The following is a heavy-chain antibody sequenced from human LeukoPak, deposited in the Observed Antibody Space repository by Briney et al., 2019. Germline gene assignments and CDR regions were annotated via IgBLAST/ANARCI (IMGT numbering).Heavy chain of an antibody. V-gene: IGHV4-61*02. CDR1: GVSISYATYQ. Sequence: PSETLSLTCTVSGVSISYATYQWTWIRQSAGKGLEWIGLISKSGTTNYNPSHKSRVTISIDTTKNQFSLKLTSVTAADTAVYYCARHRPMTLGSVGAFDIWGQGTMVTVSS. J-gene: IGHJ3*02. CDR2: ISKSGTT. D-gene: IGHD4-23*01. CDR3: ARHRPMTLGSVGAFDI.